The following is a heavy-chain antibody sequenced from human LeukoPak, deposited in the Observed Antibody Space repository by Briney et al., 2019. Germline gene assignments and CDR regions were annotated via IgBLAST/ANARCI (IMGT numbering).Heavy chain of an antibody. CDR1: GYTFTSYD. CDR2: MNPNSSNT. J-gene: IGHJ5*02. D-gene: IGHD2-2*02. Sequence: GASVKVSCKASGYTFTSYDINWVRQATGQGLEWMGWMNPNSSNTGYAQKFQGRVTITRDTSISTAYMELSSLRSEDTAVYYCARCGYCSSTSCYMRSPFDPWGQGTLVTVSS. CDR3: ARCGYCSSTSCYMRSPFDP. V-gene: IGHV1-8*03.